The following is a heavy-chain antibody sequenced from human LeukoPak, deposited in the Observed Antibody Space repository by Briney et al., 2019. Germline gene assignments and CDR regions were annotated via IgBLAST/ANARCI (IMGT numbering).Heavy chain of an antibody. J-gene: IGHJ4*02. CDR1: GVSFNNYY. Sequence: SETHSLTCAVSGVSFNNYYWSWVRQTPGKGLEWIGEINHSGYTNDSPSLKSRVTLSIDTSRKQFSLNLRSVTVADTGIYYCTRMTTGHDYWGQGPLVTVSS. CDR2: INHSGYT. D-gene: IGHD4-17*01. V-gene: IGHV4-34*01. CDR3: TRMTTGHDY.